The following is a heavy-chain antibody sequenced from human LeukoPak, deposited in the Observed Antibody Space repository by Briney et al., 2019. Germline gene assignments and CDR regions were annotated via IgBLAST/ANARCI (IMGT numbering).Heavy chain of an antibody. Sequence: GGSLRLSCAASGFTVSSNYMSWVRQAPGKGLEWVSVIYSGGSTYYADSVKGRFTISRGSSKNTLYLQMNSLRAEDTAVYYCARDFVWGKGYWGQGILVTVSS. J-gene: IGHJ4*02. CDR2: IYSGGST. V-gene: IGHV3-53*01. CDR3: ARDFVWGKGY. D-gene: IGHD3-16*01. CDR1: GFTVSSNY.